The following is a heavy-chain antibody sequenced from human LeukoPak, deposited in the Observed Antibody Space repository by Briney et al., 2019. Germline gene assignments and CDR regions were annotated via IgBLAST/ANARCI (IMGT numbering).Heavy chain of an antibody. J-gene: IGHJ2*01. CDR1: GFTFTSHA. D-gene: IGHD3-3*01. Sequence: GGSLRLSCAASGFTFTSHAVSWVRQAPGKGLKWVSALSGSADSTYYADSVKGRFIISRDNSNNTEYLQMNSLRAEDTAVYYCARDFSDDFEYLDFWGRGTLVTVSS. CDR3: ARDFSDDFEYLDF. CDR2: LSGSADST. V-gene: IGHV3-23*01.